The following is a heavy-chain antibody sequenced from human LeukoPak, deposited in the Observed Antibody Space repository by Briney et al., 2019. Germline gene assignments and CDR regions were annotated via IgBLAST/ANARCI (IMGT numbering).Heavy chain of an antibody. CDR2: IKQDGNEK. CDR1: GFTFSSYW. J-gene: IGHJ6*04. V-gene: IGHV3-7*01. CDR3: AKTGMLRRVGYLDV. D-gene: IGHD1-1*01. Sequence: PGGSLRLSCVASGFTFSSYWMSWVRQAPGKGLEWVANIKQDGNEKYYVDSVKGRFTISRDNSKKMVYLEMNSLRVEDTAVYYCAKTGMLRRVGYLDVWGKGTAVIVSS.